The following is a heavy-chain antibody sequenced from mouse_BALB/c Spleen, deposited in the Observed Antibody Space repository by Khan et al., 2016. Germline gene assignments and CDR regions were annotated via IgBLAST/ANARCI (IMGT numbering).Heavy chain of an antibody. D-gene: IGHD1-1*02. Sequence: VQLKESGPDLVKPGASVKMSCKASGYTFTSYVMHWVKQKPGQGLEWIGYIYPYNDGTKYNEKFKGKAALTSDKSSSTAYMELSSLASEDSADYYCAREGWSSFAYWGQGTLVTVSA. CDR1: GYTFTSYV. CDR3: AREGWSSFAY. V-gene: IGHV1S136*01. CDR2: IYPYNDGT. J-gene: IGHJ3*01.